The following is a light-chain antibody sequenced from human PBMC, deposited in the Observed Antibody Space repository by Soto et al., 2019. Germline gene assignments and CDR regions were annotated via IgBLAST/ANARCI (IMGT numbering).Light chain of an antibody. Sequence: QSVLTQPASVSGSPGQSITISCTGTSSDVGGHNSVSWYQQHPGKAPKLMIYEVSNRPSGVSNRFSGSKSGNTASLTISGLQAEDEAVYYCSSYTGTISVIFGGGTKLTVL. J-gene: IGLJ2*01. CDR1: SSDVGGHNS. CDR3: SSYTGTISVI. CDR2: EVS. V-gene: IGLV2-14*01.